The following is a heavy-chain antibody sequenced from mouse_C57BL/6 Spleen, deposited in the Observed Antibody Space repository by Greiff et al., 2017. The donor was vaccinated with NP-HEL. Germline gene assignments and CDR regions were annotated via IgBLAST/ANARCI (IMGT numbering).Heavy chain of an antibody. CDR2: IDPSDSYT. Sequence: QVQLQQPGAELVRPGTSVKLSCKASGYTFTSYSMHWVKQRPGQGLEWIGFIDPSDSYTNYNQKFKGKATLTVDTSSSTAYMQLSSLTSEDSAVYCCARTNITTVVDYWGQGTTLTVSS. D-gene: IGHD1-1*01. CDR3: ARTNITTVVDY. V-gene: IGHV1-59*01. CDR1: GYTFTSYS. J-gene: IGHJ2*01.